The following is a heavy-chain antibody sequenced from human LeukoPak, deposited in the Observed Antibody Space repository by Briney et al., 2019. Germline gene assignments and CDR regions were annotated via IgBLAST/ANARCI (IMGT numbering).Heavy chain of an antibody. Sequence: SETLSLTCTVSGGSMTSYYWSWIRQPPGREREGVGNIYYTGSTNYSPSLKSRVTMSVDSSKGQLSLKLTPLTAADLAVYYCARRSTLENFFDSWGQGTPVTVSS. D-gene: IGHD6-6*01. V-gene: IGHV4-59*08. CDR1: GGSMTSYY. CDR3: ARRSTLENFFDS. CDR2: IYYTGST. J-gene: IGHJ4*02.